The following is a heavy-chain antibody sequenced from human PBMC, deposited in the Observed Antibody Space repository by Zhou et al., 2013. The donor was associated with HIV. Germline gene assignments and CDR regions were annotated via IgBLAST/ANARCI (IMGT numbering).Heavy chain of an antibody. V-gene: IGHV1-18*01. Sequence: QVQLVQSGAEVKKPGASVKVSCKASGYTFTSYGISWVRQAPGQGLEWMGWMNPKSGNTGYAQKFQGRVTMTTDTLMSTAYMELRSLRSVDTAVYYCARDRDGTSDNWFDPWGQGTLVTVSS. D-gene: IGHD1-1*01. CDR3: ARDRDGTSDNWFDP. CDR2: MNPKSGNT. CDR1: GYTFTSYG. J-gene: IGHJ5*02.